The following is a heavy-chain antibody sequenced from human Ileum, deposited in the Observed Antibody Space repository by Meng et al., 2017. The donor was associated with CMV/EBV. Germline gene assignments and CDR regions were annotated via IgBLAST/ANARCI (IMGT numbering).Heavy chain of an antibody. CDR2: ITYCWTT. CDR3: VRASITMIDY. CDR1: FESICGGYSF. J-gene: IGHJ4*02. Sequence: PGRRKPSVFLSVSCSRYFESICGGYSFWGWTGQPPTGLGWVASITYCWTTYYNPSLKSRVTMSVDTSKNQFSLKLNSVTAADTAVYYCVRASITMIDYWGQGTLVTVSS. V-gene: IGHV4-39*07. D-gene: IGHD3-22*01.